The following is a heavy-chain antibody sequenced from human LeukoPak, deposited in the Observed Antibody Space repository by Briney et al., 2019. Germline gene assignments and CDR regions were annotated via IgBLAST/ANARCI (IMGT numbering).Heavy chain of an antibody. J-gene: IGHJ5*02. V-gene: IGHV3-21*01. CDR3: ARFCTSCYSGNWFDP. CDR2: ISSSSSYI. Sequence: PGGSLRLSCAASGFTFSSYSMNWVRQAPGKGLEWVSSISSSSSYIYYADSVKGRFTISRDNAKNSLYLQMNSLRAEDTAVYYCARFCTSCYSGNWFDPWGQGTLVTVSS. D-gene: IGHD2-2*01. CDR1: GFTFSSYS.